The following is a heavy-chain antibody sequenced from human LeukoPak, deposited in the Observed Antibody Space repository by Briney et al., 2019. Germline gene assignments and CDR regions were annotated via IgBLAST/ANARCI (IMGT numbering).Heavy chain of an antibody. J-gene: IGHJ5*02. Sequence: AGGSLRLSCAASGFTFSSYAMSWVRQAPGKGLEWVSGISGSGDITYYADSVKGRFTISRDNSKNTLYLQVNSLRAEDTAIYYCAKGGSATITTGGFDPWGQGTLVTVSS. V-gene: IGHV3-23*01. CDR1: GFTFSSYA. D-gene: IGHD4-11*01. CDR3: AKGGSATITTGGFDP. CDR2: ISGSGDIT.